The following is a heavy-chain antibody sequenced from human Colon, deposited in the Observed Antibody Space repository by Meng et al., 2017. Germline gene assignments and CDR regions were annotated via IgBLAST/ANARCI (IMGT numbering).Heavy chain of an antibody. J-gene: IGHJ4*02. CDR2: INPSGGAT. V-gene: IGHV1-46*01. D-gene: IGHD6-19*01. Sequence: QGELGQSGAEGKKPGASVRVSCTASGYTFTSYYTHWVRQAPGQGLEWMGLINPSGGATVYAQKFQGRVTMTMDTSTTTVYMEMSRLTSEDTAIYYCAGGGDSSGWFGLAGWGQGTLVTVSS. CDR3: AGGGDSSGWFGLAG. CDR1: GYTFTSYY.